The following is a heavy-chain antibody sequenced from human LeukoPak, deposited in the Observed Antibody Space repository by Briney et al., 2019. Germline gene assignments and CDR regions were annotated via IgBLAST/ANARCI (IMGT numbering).Heavy chain of an antibody. CDR2: INPSGGST. D-gene: IGHD1-26*01. J-gene: IGHJ6*03. CDR3: ARDSGSYYVVYYYYYMDV. CDR1: GYTFTSYY. Sequence: ASVKVSCKASGYTFTSYYMLWVRQAPGQGLEWMGIINPSGGSTSYAQKFQGRVTMTRDTSTSTVYMELSSLRSEDTAVYYCARDSGSYYVVYYYYYMDVWGKGTTVTISS. V-gene: IGHV1-46*01.